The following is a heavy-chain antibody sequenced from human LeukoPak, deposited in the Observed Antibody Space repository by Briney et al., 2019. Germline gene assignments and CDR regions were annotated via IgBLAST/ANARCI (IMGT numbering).Heavy chain of an antibody. V-gene: IGHV4-34*01. J-gene: IGHJ6*03. CDR3: ARHRPRYSYGFYYYYYMDV. CDR1: GGSFSGYY. CDR2: INHSGST. D-gene: IGHD5-18*01. Sequence: SETLSLTCAVYGGSFSGYYWSWIRQPPGKELEWIGEINHSGSTNYNPSLKSRVTISVDTSKNQFSLKLSSVTAADTAVYYCARHRPRYSYGFYYYYYMDVWGKGTTVTISS.